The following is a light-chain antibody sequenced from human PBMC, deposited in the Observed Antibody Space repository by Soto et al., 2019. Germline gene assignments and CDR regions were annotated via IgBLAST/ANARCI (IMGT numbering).Light chain of an antibody. CDR1: SSDVGGYNY. J-gene: IGLJ1*01. CDR2: EVS. Sequence: QSALTQPPSASGSPGQSVTISCTGTSSDVGGYNYVSWYQQHPGKAPRLMIYEVSKRPSGVPDRLSGSRSGNTASLTVSGLQAEDEADYYCSSYAGSNHPYVFGTGTKLTVL. CDR3: SSYAGSNHPYV. V-gene: IGLV2-8*01.